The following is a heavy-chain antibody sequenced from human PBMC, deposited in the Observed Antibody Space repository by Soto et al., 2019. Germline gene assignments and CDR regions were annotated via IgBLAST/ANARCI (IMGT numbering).Heavy chain of an antibody. CDR2: ISGSGGSS. D-gene: IGHD6-13*01. CDR1: GFAFSTYA. CDR3: AKVTKRAAAGRYEYYKYGMDV. V-gene: IGHV3-23*01. J-gene: IGHJ6*02. Sequence: GGSLRLSCAASGFAFSTYAMTWVRQAPGKGLEWVSVISGSGGSSYYAASVKGRFTISRDNSKNTLYLQMNGLRAEDTALYYCAKVTKRAAAGRYEYYKYGMDVWGQGTTVTVSS.